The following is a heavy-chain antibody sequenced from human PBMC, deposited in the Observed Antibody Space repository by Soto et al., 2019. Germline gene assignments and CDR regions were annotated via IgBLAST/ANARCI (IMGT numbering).Heavy chain of an antibody. V-gene: IGHV3-23*01. Sequence: GGSMRLSCAASGFPFTSYAMNWVRHAPDKGLDCVSAIGFQGDSTYYADSVKGRSTISRDNFKNTLYLQVNSLRAEDPAVYYSARKCSSTYLYFDCWGQGTMVAVAS. CDR2: IGFQGDST. D-gene: IGHD6-6*01. CDR1: GFPFTSYA. J-gene: IGHJ4*01. CDR3: ARKCSSTYLYFDC.